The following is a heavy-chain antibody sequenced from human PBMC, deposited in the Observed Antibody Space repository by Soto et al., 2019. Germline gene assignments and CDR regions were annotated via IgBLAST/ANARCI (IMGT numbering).Heavy chain of an antibody. J-gene: IGHJ5*02. CDR1: GGSFSGYY. CDR3: ARDGGGPIAAAGTGLDP. Sequence: SETLSLTCAVYGGSFSGYYWSWIRQPPGKGLEWIGYIYYSGSTNYNPSLKSRVTISVDTSKNQFSLKLSSVTAADTAVYYCARDGGGPIAAAGTGLDPWGQGTLVTVSS. CDR2: IYYSGST. D-gene: IGHD6-13*01. V-gene: IGHV4-59*01.